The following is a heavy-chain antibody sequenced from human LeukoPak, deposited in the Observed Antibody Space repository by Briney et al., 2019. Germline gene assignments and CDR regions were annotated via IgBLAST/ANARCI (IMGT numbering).Heavy chain of an antibody. V-gene: IGHV3-23*01. CDR3: AKNTRADCTNGVCYFDY. D-gene: IGHD2-8*01. J-gene: IGHJ4*02. Sequence: PGGSPRLSCAASGFTFSRYAMSWVRQAPGKGLEWVSAISGSGGSTYYADSVKGRFTISRDNSKNTLYLQMNSLRAEDTAVYYCAKNTRADCTNGVCYFDYWGQGTLVTVSS. CDR1: GFTFSRYA. CDR2: ISGSGGST.